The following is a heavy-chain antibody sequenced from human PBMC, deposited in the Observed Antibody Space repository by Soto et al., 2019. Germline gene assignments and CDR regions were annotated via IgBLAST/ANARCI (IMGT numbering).Heavy chain of an antibody. J-gene: IGHJ4*02. Sequence: EVQLLESGGGLVQPGTSLTLSCAASGFTFSDYAMSWVRQAPGKRLEWVSGITGASGHTWYTDSVKGRFTISRDNFRNTVSLHMNKLGVDDTAFYFCVRGTLPYCTGTVCYPFDYWGQGALVTVSS. V-gene: IGHV3-23*01. CDR1: GFTFSDYA. CDR2: ITGASGHT. D-gene: IGHD2-8*02. CDR3: VRGTLPYCTGTVCYPFDY.